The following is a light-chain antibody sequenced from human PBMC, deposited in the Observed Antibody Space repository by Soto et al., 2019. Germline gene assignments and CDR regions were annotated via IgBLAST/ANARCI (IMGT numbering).Light chain of an antibody. CDR2: DSS. V-gene: IGKV1-5*01. Sequence: DIQMTQSPSTLSASVGDRVTITCRASQSVSSWLAWYRQKPGKAPNLLIYDSSSLESGVPSRFSGSGSGTESTLSISSLQPDDFATYYCQQYYSYSRTFGQGTKLEIK. J-gene: IGKJ2*01. CDR3: QQYYSYSRT. CDR1: QSVSSW.